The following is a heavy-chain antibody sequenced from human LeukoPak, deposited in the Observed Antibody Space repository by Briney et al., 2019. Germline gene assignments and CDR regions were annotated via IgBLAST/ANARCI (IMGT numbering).Heavy chain of an antibody. CDR3: ARRTVKWLVESHSYYYGMDV. J-gene: IGHJ6*02. V-gene: IGHV4-39*01. CDR1: GGSISSSSYS. CDR2: IYYSGST. D-gene: IGHD6-19*01. Sequence: PSETLSLTCTVSGGSISSSSYSWGWIRQPPGKGLEWIGSIYYSGSTYYNPSLKSRVTISVDTSKNQFSLKLSSVTAADTAVYYCARRTVKWLVESHSYYYGMDVWGQGATVTVSS.